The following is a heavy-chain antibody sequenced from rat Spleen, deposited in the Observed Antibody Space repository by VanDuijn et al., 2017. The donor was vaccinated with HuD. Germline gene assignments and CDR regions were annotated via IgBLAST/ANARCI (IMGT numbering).Heavy chain of an antibody. CDR2: INIAGST. CDR1: GHPITSSYR. V-gene: IGHV3-3*01. Sequence: EVQLQESGPGLVKPSQSLSLTCSVTGHPITSSYRWNWIRQFPGNKLEWMGYINIAGSTNYNPSLKRRISITRDTTKNQFFMQLNSVNAEDTATYYWARKGPGRYWYVDFGGPGTMVTVSS. CDR3: ARKGPGRYWYVDF. J-gene: IGHJ1*01. D-gene: IGHD5-1*01.